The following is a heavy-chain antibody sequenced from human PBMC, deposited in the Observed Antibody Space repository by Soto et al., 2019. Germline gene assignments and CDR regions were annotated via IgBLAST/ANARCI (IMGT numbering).Heavy chain of an antibody. Sequence: SVKVSCKASGFTFTSSAMQWVRQARGQRLEWIGWIVVGSGNTNYAQKFQERVTITRDKSTSTAYMELSSLRSEDTAVYYCATVLVRGVIDNWFDPWGQGTLVTVSS. CDR1: GFTFTSSA. V-gene: IGHV1-58*02. J-gene: IGHJ5*02. CDR3: ATVLVRGVIDNWFDP. D-gene: IGHD3-10*01. CDR2: IVVGSGNT.